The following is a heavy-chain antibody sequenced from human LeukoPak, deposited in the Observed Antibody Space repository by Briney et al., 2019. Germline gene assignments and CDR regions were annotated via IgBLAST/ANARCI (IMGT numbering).Heavy chain of an antibody. J-gene: IGHJ6*03. D-gene: IGHD6-13*01. CDR3: AREGLAAAGTAFYYYYYMDV. CDR2: INHSGST. CDR1: GGSFSGYY. V-gene: IGHV4-34*01. Sequence: NPSETLSLTCAVYGGSFSGYYWSWIRQPPGKGLEWIGEINHSGSTNYNPSLQSRVTISVDTSKNQFSLKLSSVTAADTAVYYCAREGLAAAGTAFYYYYYMDVWGKGTTVTVSS.